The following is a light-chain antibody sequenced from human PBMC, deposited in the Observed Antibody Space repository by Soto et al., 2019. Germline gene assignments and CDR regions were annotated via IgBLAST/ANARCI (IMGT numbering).Light chain of an antibody. V-gene: IGLV3-9*01. J-gene: IGLJ2*01. CDR3: QVWETSSVL. CDR1: NIGSKN. CDR2: RDS. Sequence: SSELTQSLSVSVALGQTARITCGRDNIGSKNVHWYQQKPGQAPVLVIYRDSNRPSGIPERFSGSNSGNTATLTISRAQAGDEADYYCQVWETSSVLFGGGTKLTVL.